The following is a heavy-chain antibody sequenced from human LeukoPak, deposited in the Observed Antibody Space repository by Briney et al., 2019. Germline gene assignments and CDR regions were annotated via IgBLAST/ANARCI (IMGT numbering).Heavy chain of an antibody. D-gene: IGHD6-13*01. Sequence: SETLSLTCTVSGGSISSYYWSWIRQPPGKGLEWVGYIYYSGSTNYNPSLKSRVTISVDTSKNQLSLKLSSVTAADTAVYYCARVLSSSWFDYWGQGTLVTVSS. CDR1: GGSISSYY. CDR3: ARVLSSSWFDY. CDR2: IYYSGST. J-gene: IGHJ4*02. V-gene: IGHV4-59*01.